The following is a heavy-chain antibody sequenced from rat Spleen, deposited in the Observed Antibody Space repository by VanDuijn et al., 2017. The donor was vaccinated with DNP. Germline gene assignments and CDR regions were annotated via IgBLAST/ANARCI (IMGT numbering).Heavy chain of an antibody. CDR1: GSSITSNY. D-gene: IGHD1-4*01. CDR3: ARWPGYNPPYAMDA. V-gene: IGHV3-1*01. Sequence: EVQLQESGPGLVKPSQSLSLTCSVTGSSITSNYWGWIRKFPGNYMEWIGHISYSGSTGYNPSPKSPISITRDTSKIQYFLQLHSVTTEDTATYYCARWPGYNPPYAMDAWGQGTSVTVSS. CDR2: ISYSGST. J-gene: IGHJ4*01.